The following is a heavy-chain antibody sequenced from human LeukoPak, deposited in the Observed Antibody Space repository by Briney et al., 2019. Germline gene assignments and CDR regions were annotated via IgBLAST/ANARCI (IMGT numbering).Heavy chain of an antibody. Sequence: ASVKVSCKASGYTFTGYYMHWVRQAPGQGLEWMGRINPNSGGTNYAQKFQGRVTMTRDTSISTAYKELSRLRSDDTAVYYCARTEMATIEDDAFDIWGQGTMVTVSS. D-gene: IGHD5-24*01. CDR1: GYTFTGYY. J-gene: IGHJ3*02. CDR2: INPNSGGT. CDR3: ARTEMATIEDDAFDI. V-gene: IGHV1-2*06.